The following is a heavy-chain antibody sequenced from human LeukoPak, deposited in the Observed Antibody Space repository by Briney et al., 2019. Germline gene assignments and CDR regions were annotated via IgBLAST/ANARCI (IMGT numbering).Heavy chain of an antibody. CDR3: AKGGGYYDSSGYYQDY. D-gene: IGHD3-22*01. Sequence: GGSLRLSCAASGFTFDDYTMHWVRQAPGKGLEWVSLISWDGGSTYYADSVKGRFTISRDNSKNSLYLQMNSLRTEDTALYYCAKGGGYYDSSGYYQDYWGQGTLVTVSS. CDR1: GFTFDDYT. V-gene: IGHV3-43*01. CDR2: ISWDGGST. J-gene: IGHJ4*02.